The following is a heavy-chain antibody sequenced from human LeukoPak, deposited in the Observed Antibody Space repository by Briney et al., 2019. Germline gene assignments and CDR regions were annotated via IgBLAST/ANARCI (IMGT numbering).Heavy chain of an antibody. D-gene: IGHD3-16*02. CDR2: IKQDGSEK. CDR1: GFTFSSYW. Sequence: PGGSLRLSCAASGFTFSSYWVSWVRQAPGKGLEWVANIKQDGSEKYYVDSVKGRFTISRDNAKNSLYLQMNSLRAEDTAVYYCARDGLVSMITFGGVIDWGQGTLVTVSS. CDR3: ARDGLVSMITFGGVID. V-gene: IGHV3-7*01. J-gene: IGHJ4*02.